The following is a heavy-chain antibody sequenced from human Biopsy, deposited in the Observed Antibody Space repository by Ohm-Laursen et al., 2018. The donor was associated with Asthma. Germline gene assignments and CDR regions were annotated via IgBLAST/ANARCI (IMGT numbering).Heavy chain of an antibody. CDR2: ISSGSDYI. D-gene: IGHD3-3*01. J-gene: IGHJ6*02. CDR3: AKDTEGRYDFWSGLSYNYYGMDV. V-gene: IGHV3-21*01. CDR1: GFNFSYYS. Sequence: SLRLSCAASGFNFSYYSMIWVRQAPGTGLEWVAAISSGSDYIFYADSVKGRFTISRDNSKNTLYLQMNSLRAEDTAVNYCAKDTEGRYDFWSGLSYNYYGMDVWGQGTTVTVSS.